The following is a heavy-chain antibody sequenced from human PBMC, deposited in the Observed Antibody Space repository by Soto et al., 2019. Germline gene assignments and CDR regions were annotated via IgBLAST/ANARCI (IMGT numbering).Heavy chain of an antibody. CDR3: ARLDVRNGGYSYGYWYFDL. Sequence: GESLKISCKGSGYSFTSYWIGWVRQMPGKGLEWMGIIYPGDSDTRYSPSFQGQVTISADKSISTAYLQWSSLKASDTAMYYCARLDVRNGGYSYGYWYFDLWGRGTLVTVSS. D-gene: IGHD5-18*01. V-gene: IGHV5-51*01. CDR1: GYSFTSYW. CDR2: IYPGDSDT. J-gene: IGHJ2*01.